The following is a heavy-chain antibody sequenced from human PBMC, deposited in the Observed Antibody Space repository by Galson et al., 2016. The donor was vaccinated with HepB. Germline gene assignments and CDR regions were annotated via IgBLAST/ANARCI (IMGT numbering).Heavy chain of an antibody. J-gene: IGHJ4*02. D-gene: IGHD2-2*01. Sequence: SLRLSCAASGFTLSTYSINWVRQAPGKGLEWVAAVSGSAAGTEYGITTDYADSVKGRFTISRDNSKNTLYLQMNSLRAEDTAVYYCAKVGPSCSSTRCSDYYFDYWGQGTLVTVSS. CDR3: AKVGPSCSSTRCSDYYFDY. CDR2: VSGSAAGTEYGITT. V-gene: IGHV3-23*01. CDR1: GFTLSTYS.